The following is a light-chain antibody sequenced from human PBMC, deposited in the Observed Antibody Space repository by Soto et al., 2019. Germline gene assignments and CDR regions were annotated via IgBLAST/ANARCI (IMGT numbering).Light chain of an antibody. J-gene: IGKJ4*01. CDR2: DAS. CDR3: QQRRNWPLT. Sequence: ETVLTQSPATLSLSPGERATLSCRASQSVSTYLAWYQQNPGQAPRLLIYDASNRATGIPARFSGSGSGTDFTLTISSLEPEDFAVYYCQQRRNWPLTFGGGTKMEF. CDR1: QSVSTY. V-gene: IGKV3-11*01.